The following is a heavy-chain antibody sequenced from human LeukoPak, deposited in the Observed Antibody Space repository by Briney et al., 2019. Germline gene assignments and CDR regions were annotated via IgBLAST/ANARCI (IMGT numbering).Heavy chain of an antibody. CDR1: GGSISSYY. J-gene: IGHJ6*02. D-gene: IGHD2-2*01. CDR3: ARDGSGEVVPAAIRYYYYGMDV. CDR2: IYYSGST. Sequence: SETLSLTCTVSGGSISSYYWGWIRQPPGKGLEWIGSIYYSGSTYYNPSLKSRVTISVDTSKNQFSLKLSSVTAADTAVYYCARDGSGEVVPAAIRYYYYGMDVWGQGTTVTVSS. V-gene: IGHV4-39*07.